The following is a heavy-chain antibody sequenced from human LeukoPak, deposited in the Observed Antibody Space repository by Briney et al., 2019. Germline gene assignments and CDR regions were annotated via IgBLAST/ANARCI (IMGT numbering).Heavy chain of an antibody. CDR3: ARVYSSGYRKYAFDI. D-gene: IGHD3-22*01. V-gene: IGHV3-21*01. CDR1: GFTFSSYS. Sequence: GGSRRLSCAASGFTFSSYSMNWVRQAPGKGLEWVSSISSSSSYIYYADSVKGRFTISRDNAKNSLYLQMNSLRAEDTAVYYCARVYSSGYRKYAFDIWGQGTMVTVSS. CDR2: ISSSSSYI. J-gene: IGHJ3*02.